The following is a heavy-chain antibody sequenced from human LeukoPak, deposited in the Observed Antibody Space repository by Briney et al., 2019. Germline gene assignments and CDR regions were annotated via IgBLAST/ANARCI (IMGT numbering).Heavy chain of an antibody. CDR3: ARVYYSNSYDYWYFDL. CDR1: GASISGSGYY. Sequence: PSETLSLTCAVSGASISGSGYYLGWIRQPPGKGLEWIGSIYYSGSTYYNPSLKSRVTISVDTSKNQFSLKLSSVTAADTAVYYCARVYYSNSYDYWYFDLWGRGTLVTVSS. J-gene: IGHJ2*01. D-gene: IGHD6-13*01. V-gene: IGHV4-39*07. CDR2: IYYSGST.